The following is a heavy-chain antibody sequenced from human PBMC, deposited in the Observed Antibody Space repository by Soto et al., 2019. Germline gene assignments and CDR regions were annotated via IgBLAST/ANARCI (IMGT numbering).Heavy chain of an antibody. CDR3: ARGVESSFLDYVDY. V-gene: IGHV1-46*01. CDR1: GYTFTNNY. J-gene: IGHJ4*02. D-gene: IGHD2-21*01. Sequence: QVQLVQSGAEVKKPGASVKISCVASGYTFTNNYIHWVRQAPGQGLEWMGIINPSGGSTSYAQKFQGRVTMTRDTSTSTVYLELSSLRSEDTAVYYCARGVESSFLDYVDYWGQGTLVTVSS. CDR2: INPSGGST.